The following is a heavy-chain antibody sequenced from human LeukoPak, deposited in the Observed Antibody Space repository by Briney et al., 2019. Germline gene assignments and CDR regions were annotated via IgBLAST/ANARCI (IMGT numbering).Heavy chain of an antibody. D-gene: IGHD4-17*01. Sequence: PSETLSLTCTVSGGSISSYYWSWIRQPAGKGLEWIGRIYTSGSTNYNPSLKSRVTMSVDTSKNQFSLKLSSVTAADTAVYYCARDTLTYGDYEAPGYWGQGTLVTVSS. V-gene: IGHV4-4*07. CDR3: ARDTLTYGDYEAPGY. CDR1: GGSISSYY. J-gene: IGHJ4*02. CDR2: IYTSGST.